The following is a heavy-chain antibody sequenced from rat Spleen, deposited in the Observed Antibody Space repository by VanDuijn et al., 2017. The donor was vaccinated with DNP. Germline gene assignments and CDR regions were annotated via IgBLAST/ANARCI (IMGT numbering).Heavy chain of an antibody. Sequence: EVQLVESGGGLVQPGRTLKLSCAASGFTFSDYGMAWVRQAPKQGLEWVATISSGGDRTYYRVSVKGRFTVSRDNARSTLYLQMDSLRSEDTATYYCAYYYDGYYRPFDYWGQGVMVTVSS. V-gene: IGHV5-7*01. CDR2: ISSGGDRT. CDR1: GFTFSDYG. CDR3: AYYYDGYYRPFDY. J-gene: IGHJ2*01. D-gene: IGHD1-12*03.